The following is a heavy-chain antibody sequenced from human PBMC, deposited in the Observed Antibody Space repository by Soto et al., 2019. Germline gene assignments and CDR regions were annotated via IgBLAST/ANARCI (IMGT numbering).Heavy chain of an antibody. D-gene: IGHD3-22*01. J-gene: IGHJ4*02. V-gene: IGHV4-59*01. CDR1: GGSISSYY. CDR2: IYYSGST. CDR3: ARDIYSSGYDLDY. Sequence: LSLTCTVSGGSISSYYWSWIRQPPGKGLEWIGYIYYSGSTNYNPSLKSQVTISVDTSKNQFSLKLSSVTAADTAVYYCARDIYSSGYDLDYWGQVTLVTVSS.